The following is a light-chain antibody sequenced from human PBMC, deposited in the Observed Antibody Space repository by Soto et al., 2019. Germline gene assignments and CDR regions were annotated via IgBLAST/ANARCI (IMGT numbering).Light chain of an antibody. CDR1: SRDVGGYNY. Sequence: QSALTQPASVSGSPGQSITISCTGTSRDVGGYNYVSWYQQHPGKAPKLMIYEVSNRPSGVSNRFSGSRSGNTASLTISGLQAEDEADYYCSSYTSSSTYVVGTGTKLTV. CDR2: EVS. V-gene: IGLV2-14*01. CDR3: SSYTSSSTYV. J-gene: IGLJ1*01.